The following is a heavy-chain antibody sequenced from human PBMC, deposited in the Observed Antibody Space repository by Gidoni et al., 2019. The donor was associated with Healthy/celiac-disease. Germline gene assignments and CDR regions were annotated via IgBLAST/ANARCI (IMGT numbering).Heavy chain of an antibody. V-gene: IGHV4-30-4*01. CDR3: ARDWKGLLWFGELFPADGAVDYYYYGMDV. J-gene: IGHJ6*02. CDR1: VGSISSGDSY. D-gene: IGHD3-10*01. CDR2: IYYSGST. Sequence: QVQLQESGPGLVKPSQTLSLTCTVSVGSISSGDSYWSWLRQPPGEGLEWIGYIYYSGSTYYNPSLKSRVTISVDTSKNQFSLKLISVTAADTAVYYCARDWKGLLWFGELFPADGAVDYYYYGMDVWGQGTTVTVSS.